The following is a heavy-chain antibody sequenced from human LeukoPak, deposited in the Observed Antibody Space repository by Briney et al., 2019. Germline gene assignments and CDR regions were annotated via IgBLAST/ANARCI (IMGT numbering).Heavy chain of an antibody. CDR2: ISPTESTT. D-gene: IGHD6-6*01. V-gene: IGHV3-74*01. J-gene: IGHJ4*02. CDR1: GFSFSGHW. CDR3: ARGPNSNWSGLDF. Sequence: GGSLRLSCTASGFSFSGHWMHWARQLPGKGLVWVSRISPTESTTSYADSVKGRFTVSRDNAKNTLYLQVNNLRAEDTAVYYCARGPNSNWSGLDFWGQGTLLTVSS.